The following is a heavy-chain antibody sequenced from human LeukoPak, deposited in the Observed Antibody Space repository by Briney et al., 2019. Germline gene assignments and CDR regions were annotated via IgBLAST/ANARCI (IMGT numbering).Heavy chain of an antibody. V-gene: IGHV3-21*01. CDR1: GFTFSSYS. Sequence: GGSLRLSCAASGFTFSSYSMNWIRQAPGKGLEWVSPISSSTSYIYYADSVKGRFTISKDNAKNSLYLQMNSLRAEDTAVYYCARAGGSTVSHSDYWGQGTLVTVSS. J-gene: IGHJ4*02. CDR3: ARAGGSTVSHSDY. D-gene: IGHD4-17*01. CDR2: ISSSTSYI.